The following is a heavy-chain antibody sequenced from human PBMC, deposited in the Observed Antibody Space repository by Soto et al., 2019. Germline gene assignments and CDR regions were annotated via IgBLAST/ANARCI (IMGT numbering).Heavy chain of an antibody. J-gene: IGHJ4*02. D-gene: IGHD3-10*01. CDR2: INTDGSST. CDR3: AKRGVDTFGLSY. CDR1: GFTFSSFW. V-gene: IGHV3-74*01. Sequence: EVQLVESGGGLVQPGGSLRLSCAVSGFTFSSFWMHWVRQAPGEGLVWVSRINTDGSSTSYADSVKGRFTISRDNANNTLYLQMNSLRVEDTAMYYCAKRGVDTFGLSYWGQGTLVIVSS.